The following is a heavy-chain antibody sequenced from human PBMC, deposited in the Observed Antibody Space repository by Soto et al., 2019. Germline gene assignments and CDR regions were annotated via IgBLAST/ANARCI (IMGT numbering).Heavy chain of an antibody. CDR2: IAPSAGFT. J-gene: IGHJ4*02. Sequence: ASVKVSCKASGYTFTTHYILWVRQAPGQGLDWMGIIAPSAGFTTYAQNFRGRVTMTRDTSTSTIYMELRSLRSDDTAVYYCARSRVLSRKALLFFAYWGEGTQVAVCS. CDR3: ARSRVLSRKALLFFAY. CDR1: GYTFTTHY. V-gene: IGHV1-46*01.